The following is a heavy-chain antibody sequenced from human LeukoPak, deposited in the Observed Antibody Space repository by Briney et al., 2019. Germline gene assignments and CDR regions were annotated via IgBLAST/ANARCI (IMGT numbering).Heavy chain of an antibody. CDR1: GFIFSDYG. V-gene: IGHV3-30*02. J-gene: IGHJ4*02. CDR2: IRSDGSNE. CDR3: AKDANSGWSDFDY. Sequence: GGSLRLSCAASGFIFSDYGMHWVCQAPGKGREWGAFIRSDGSNEYYSDSVKGRFTISRDNSKNTLYLQMNSLRAEDTAVYYCAKDANSGWSDFDYWGQGTLVTVSS. D-gene: IGHD6-19*01.